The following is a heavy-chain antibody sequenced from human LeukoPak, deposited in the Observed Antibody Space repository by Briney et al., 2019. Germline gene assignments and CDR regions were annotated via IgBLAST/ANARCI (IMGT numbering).Heavy chain of an antibody. Sequence: SETLSLTCAVYGGSFSGYYWSWIRQPPGKGLEWIGEINHSGSTNYNPSLKSRVTISVDTSKSQFSLKLSSVTAADTAVYYCARARIAVAGASYNYYYGMDVWGQGTTVTVSS. CDR2: INHSGST. CDR1: GGSFSGYY. V-gene: IGHV4-34*01. D-gene: IGHD6-19*01. J-gene: IGHJ6*02. CDR3: ARARIAVAGASYNYYYGMDV.